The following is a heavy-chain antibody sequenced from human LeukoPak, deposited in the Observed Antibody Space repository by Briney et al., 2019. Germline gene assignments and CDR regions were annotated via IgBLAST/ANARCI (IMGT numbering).Heavy chain of an antibody. D-gene: IGHD5-18*01. V-gene: IGHV4-59*01. CDR3: ARLRTAMGVFDP. CDR1: GDSISSYY. Sequence: PSETLSLTCTVSGDSISSYYWSWIRQPPGKGLEWLGYIYYSGSTNYNPSLKSRVTISVDTSKNQFSLKLSSVTAADTAVYYCARLRTAMGVFDPWGQGTLVTVSS. CDR2: IYYSGST. J-gene: IGHJ5*02.